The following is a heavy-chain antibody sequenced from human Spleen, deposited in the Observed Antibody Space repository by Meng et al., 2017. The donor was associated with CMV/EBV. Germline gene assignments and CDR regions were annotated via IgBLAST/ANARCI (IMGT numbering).Heavy chain of an antibody. Sequence: SETLSLTCTVSGDSVSSDTYYKSWIRQPPGKGLEWIGLIYYSGSTSYNPYLKSRVTISIDKSKNQFSLDLTTVNAADTAVYYCARSSSRTITIFGVVIDVSFDYWGQGTLVTVSS. CDR3: ARSSSRTITIFGVVIDVSFDY. J-gene: IGHJ4*02. CDR2: IYYSGST. V-gene: IGHV4-61*01. D-gene: IGHD3-3*01. CDR1: GDSVSSDTYY.